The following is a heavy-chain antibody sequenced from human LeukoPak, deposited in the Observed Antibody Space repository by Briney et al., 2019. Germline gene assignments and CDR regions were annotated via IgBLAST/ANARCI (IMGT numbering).Heavy chain of an antibody. V-gene: IGHV3-30*02. CDR3: AKGDSSGYYYVHFDY. CDR2: IRYDGSNK. CDR1: GFTFSSYG. J-gene: IGHJ4*02. D-gene: IGHD3-22*01. Sequence: GGSLRLSCAASGFTFSSYGMHWVRQAPGKGLEWVAFIRYDGSNKYYADSVKGRFTISRDNSKNTLYLQMNSLRAEDTAVYYCAKGDSSGYYYVHFDYWGQGTLVTVSS.